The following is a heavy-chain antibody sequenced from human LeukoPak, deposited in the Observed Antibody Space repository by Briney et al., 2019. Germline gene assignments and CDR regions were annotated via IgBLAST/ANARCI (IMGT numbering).Heavy chain of an antibody. CDR1: GFTFSTYW. V-gene: IGHV3-7*01. CDR3: ARLGYSGYDAFDY. Sequence: GGSLRLSCAASGFTFSTYWMTWVRQAPGKGLEWVATIKQDGSEEYYVDSVKGRFTISRDNAKNSLYLQMNSLRAEDTAVYYCARLGYSGYDAFDYWGQGTLVTVSS. J-gene: IGHJ4*02. D-gene: IGHD5-12*01. CDR2: IKQDGSEE.